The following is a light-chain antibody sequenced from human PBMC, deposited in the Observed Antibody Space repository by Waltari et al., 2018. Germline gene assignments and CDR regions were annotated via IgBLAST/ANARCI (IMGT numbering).Light chain of an antibody. CDR2: EVN. CDR3: SSHTSDLSWL. CDR1: SSDVGSYNR. V-gene: IGLV2-23*02. Sequence: QSALTQPASVSGSPGQSITISCTGTSSDVGSYNRVSWYQQNPGEVPKLMIYEVNKRPSGVDDRFSGSKSGNTATLTISGLQAEDEADYYCSSHTSDLSWLFGGGTKVTVL. J-gene: IGLJ3*02.